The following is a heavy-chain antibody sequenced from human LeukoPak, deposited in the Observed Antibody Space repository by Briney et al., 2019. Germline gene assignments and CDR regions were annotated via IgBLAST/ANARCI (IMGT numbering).Heavy chain of an antibody. V-gene: IGHV3-30-3*01. CDR1: GFTFTSYA. Sequence: GGSLRLSRAASGFTFTSYAMHWVRQAPGKGVGWGAVISYDGSNKYYVESVRGRFTISRDNSKNTLYLQMNSLRTEDTAVYYCARGLSGNYYYYYAMYVWVQGTTVTVSS. J-gene: IGHJ6*02. CDR3: ARGLSGNYYYYYAMYV. D-gene: IGHD6-19*01. CDR2: ISYDGSNK.